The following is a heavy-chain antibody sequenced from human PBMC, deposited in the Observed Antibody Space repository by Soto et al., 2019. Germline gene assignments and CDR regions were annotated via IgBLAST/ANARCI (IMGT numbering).Heavy chain of an antibody. CDR1: GFTFSTYA. V-gene: IGHV3-30-3*01. Sequence: QVQLVESGGGVVQPGRSLRLSCAASGFTFSTYAMHWVRQAPGKGLAWVAIISYHGSNKYYADSVKGRFTISRDDPNNTLYLQKNSLGPGETAVYYCARDLPQYCSAGSCHPDSWGQGTLVTLSS. D-gene: IGHD2-15*01. J-gene: IGHJ4*02. CDR3: ARDLPQYCSAGSCHPDS. CDR2: ISYHGSNK.